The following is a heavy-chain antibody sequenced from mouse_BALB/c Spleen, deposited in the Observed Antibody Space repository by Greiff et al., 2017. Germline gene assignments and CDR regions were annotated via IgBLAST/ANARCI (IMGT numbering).Heavy chain of an antibody. J-gene: IGHJ2*01. Sequence: EVKLMESGGGLVQPGGSRKLSCAASGFTFSSFGMHWVRQAPEKGLEWVAYISSGSSTIYYADTVKGRFTISRDNPKNTLFLQMTSLRSEDTAMYYCARYGFDYYGSSYFDYWGQGTTLTVSS. D-gene: IGHD1-1*01. V-gene: IGHV5-17*02. CDR3: ARYGFDYYGSSYFDY. CDR2: ISSGSSTI. CDR1: GFTFSSFG.